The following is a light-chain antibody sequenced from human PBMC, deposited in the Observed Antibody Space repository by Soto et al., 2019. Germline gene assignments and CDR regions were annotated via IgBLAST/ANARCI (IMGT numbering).Light chain of an antibody. Sequence: IVLTQSPATLSVSPGERVTLSCGASQSVRDNYVAWYQQRPGLAPRLLLFDASTRATGIPDRFSGSGSGTDFSLTINRLEPEDSAVYFCQQSGASPRTFGQGTKLEI. CDR3: QQSGASPRT. J-gene: IGKJ1*01. CDR2: DAS. V-gene: IGKV3D-20*01. CDR1: QSVRDNY.